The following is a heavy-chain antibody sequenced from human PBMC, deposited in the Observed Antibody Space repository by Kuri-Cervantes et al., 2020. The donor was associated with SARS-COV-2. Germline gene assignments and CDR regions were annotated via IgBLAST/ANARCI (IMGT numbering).Heavy chain of an antibody. CDR3: ARGPWDSIAARRFGAFDI. V-gene: IGHV4-34*01. J-gene: IGHJ3*02. CDR1: GGSISSHY. Sequence: GSLRLSCTVSGGSISSHYWSWIRQPPGKGLEWIGEINHSGSTNYNPSLKSRVTISVDTSKNQFSLKLSSVTAADTAVYYCARGPWDSIAARRFGAFDIWGQGTMVTVSS. CDR2: INHSGST. D-gene: IGHD6-6*01.